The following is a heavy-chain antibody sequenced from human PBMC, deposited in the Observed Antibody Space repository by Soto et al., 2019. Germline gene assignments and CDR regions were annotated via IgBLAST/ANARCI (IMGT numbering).Heavy chain of an antibody. CDR3: AGALLYCSSTTCPSDY. CDR2: IYHSGST. V-gene: IGHV4-38-2*01. CDR1: AYSISSAYY. J-gene: IGHJ4*02. Sequence: SETLSLTCAVSAYSISSAYYWAWIRQSPGKGLEWIGSIYHSGSTYYNPSLKSRVTISVDTSKTQVSLKLNSVTAADTAMYYCAGALLYCSSTTCPSDYWGQGTPVTVSS. D-gene: IGHD2-2*01.